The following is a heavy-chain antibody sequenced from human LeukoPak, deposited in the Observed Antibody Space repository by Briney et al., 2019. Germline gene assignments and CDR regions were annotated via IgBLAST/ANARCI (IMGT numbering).Heavy chain of an antibody. CDR1: GFTFSSYA. CDR2: IDSTGST. D-gene: IGHD5-18*01. Sequence: PGGSLRLSCAASGFTFSSYAMSWVRQAPGKGLEWVSFIDSTGSTYYADSVKGRFTISRDNSRNTLYLQMNSPRVEDTAVYYCARRERLGYSYGRGTLDIWGQGTMVTVSS. CDR3: ARRERLGYSYGRGTLDI. V-gene: IGHV3-66*01. J-gene: IGHJ3*02.